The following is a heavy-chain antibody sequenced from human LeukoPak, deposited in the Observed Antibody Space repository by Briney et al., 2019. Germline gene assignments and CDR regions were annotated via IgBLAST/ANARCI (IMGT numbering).Heavy chain of an antibody. V-gene: IGHV1-18*01. D-gene: IGHD2-15*01. Sequence: GASVKVSCKASGYTFTSHGISWVRQAPGQGLEWMGWISAYNGNTNYAQKLQGRVTMTTDTSTSTAYMELRSLRSDDTAVYHCARTPYCSGGSCYSSAFDIWGQGTMVIVSS. CDR2: ISAYNGNT. J-gene: IGHJ3*02. CDR1: GYTFTSHG. CDR3: ARTPYCSGGSCYSSAFDI.